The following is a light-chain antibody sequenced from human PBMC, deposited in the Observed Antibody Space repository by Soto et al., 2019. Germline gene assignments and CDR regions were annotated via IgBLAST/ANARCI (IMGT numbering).Light chain of an antibody. CDR3: SSYASSSTPYV. J-gene: IGLJ1*01. CDR2: DVT. Sequence: QSALTQPASVSGSPGQSITISCSGTSSDVGDYNYVSWYQQYPGKAPKLMIYDVTNRPSGVSNRFSGSKSGNTASLTISGLQAEDEADYYCSSYASSSTPYVFGTGTKLTVL. CDR1: SSDVGDYNY. V-gene: IGLV2-14*03.